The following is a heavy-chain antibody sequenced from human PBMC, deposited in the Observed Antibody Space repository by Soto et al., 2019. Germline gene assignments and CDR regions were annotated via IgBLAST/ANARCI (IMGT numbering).Heavy chain of an antibody. CDR3: ARVLQLGAFDI. CDR1: GFTVSSNY. V-gene: IGHV3-66*01. Sequence: GGSLRLSCAASGFTVSSNYMSWVRQAPGKGLEWVSVIYSGGSTYYADSVKGRFTISRDNSKNTLYLQMNSLRAEDTAVYYCARVLQLGAFDIWGQGTMVTVSS. CDR2: IYSGGST. J-gene: IGHJ3*02. D-gene: IGHD6-13*01.